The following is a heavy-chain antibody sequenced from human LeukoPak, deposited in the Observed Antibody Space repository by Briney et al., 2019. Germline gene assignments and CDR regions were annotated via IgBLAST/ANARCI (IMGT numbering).Heavy chain of an antibody. CDR1: GFTFSSYS. J-gene: IGHJ6*04. V-gene: IGHV3-21*01. Sequence: GGSLRLSCAASGFTFSSYSMNWVRQAPGKGLEWVSSISSSSSYIYYADSVKGRFTISRDNAKNSLYLQMNSLRAEDTAVYYCARDGGYVILTGYYIGYYYYYGMDVWGKGTTVTVSS. CDR2: ISSSSSYI. CDR3: ARDGGYVILTGYYIGYYYYYGMDV. D-gene: IGHD3-9*01.